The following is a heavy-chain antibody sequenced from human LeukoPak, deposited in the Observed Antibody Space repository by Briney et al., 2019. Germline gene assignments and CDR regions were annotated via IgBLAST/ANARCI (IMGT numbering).Heavy chain of an antibody. V-gene: IGHV3-64*01. J-gene: IGHJ4*02. CDR2: ISSNGGST. CDR1: GFTFSTYA. D-gene: IGHD2-2*01. CDR3: ARDYCSSTSCLLDY. Sequence: PGGSLRLSCAASGFTFSTYAMHWVRQALGKGLEYVSAISSNGGSTYYANSVKGRSTISRDNSKNTLYLQMGSLRAEDMAVYYCARDYCSSTSCLLDYWGQGTLVTVSS.